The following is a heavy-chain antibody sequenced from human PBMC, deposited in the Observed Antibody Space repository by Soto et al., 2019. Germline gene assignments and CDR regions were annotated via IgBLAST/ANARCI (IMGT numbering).Heavy chain of an antibody. V-gene: IGHV1-3*01. CDR2: INAGNGNT. J-gene: IGHJ3*02. D-gene: IGHD2-15*01. CDR1: GYTFTSYA. Sequence: QVQLVQSGAEVKKPGASVKVSCKASGYTFTSYAMHWVRQAPGQRLEWMGWINAGNGNTKYSQKFQGRVTIIRDTSASTAYMELSSLRSEDTAVYYCARERCSGGSCYSDAFDIWGQGTMVTVSS. CDR3: ARERCSGGSCYSDAFDI.